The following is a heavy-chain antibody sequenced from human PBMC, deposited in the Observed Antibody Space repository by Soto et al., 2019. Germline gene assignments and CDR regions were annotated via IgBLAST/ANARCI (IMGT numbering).Heavy chain of an antibody. D-gene: IGHD6-6*01. CDR1: GGSFSGYY. J-gene: IGHJ6*02. Sequence: PSETLSLTCAVYGGSFSGYYWSWIRQPPGKGLEWIGEINHSGSTNYNPSLKSRVTISVDTSKNQFSLKLSSVTAADTAVYYCARGYEGGAARPRYYYGMDVWGQGTTVT. V-gene: IGHV4-34*01. CDR3: ARGYEGGAARPRYYYGMDV. CDR2: INHSGST.